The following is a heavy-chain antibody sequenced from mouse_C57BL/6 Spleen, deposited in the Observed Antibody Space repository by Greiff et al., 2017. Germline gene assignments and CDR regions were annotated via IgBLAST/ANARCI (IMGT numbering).Heavy chain of an antibody. CDR1: GYTFTSYW. D-gene: IGHD2-1*01. V-gene: IGHV1-55*01. CDR2: IYPGSGST. Sequence: QVQLQQSGAELVKPGASVKMSCKASGYTFTSYWITWVKQRPGQGLEWIGDIYPGSGSTNYNEKFKSKATLTVDTSSSTAYMQLSSLTSEDSAVYYCATYGNYLHYFDYWGQGTTLTVSS. CDR3: ATYGNYLHYFDY. J-gene: IGHJ2*01.